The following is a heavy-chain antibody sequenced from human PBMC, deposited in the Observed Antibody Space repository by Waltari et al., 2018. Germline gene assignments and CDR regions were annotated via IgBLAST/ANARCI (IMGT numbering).Heavy chain of an antibody. Sequence: QVQLVQSGAEVKKPGASVKVSCKASGYTFTGYYMHWVRQAPGQGLEWMGWINPNSGGTNYAQKFQGRVTMTRDTSISTAYMELSRLRSDDTAVYYCATLTFMVQGGLSNWFDPWGQGTLVTVSS. CDR3: ATLTFMVQGGLSNWFDP. D-gene: IGHD3-10*01. CDR2: INPNSGGT. J-gene: IGHJ5*02. V-gene: IGHV1-2*02. CDR1: GYTFTGYY.